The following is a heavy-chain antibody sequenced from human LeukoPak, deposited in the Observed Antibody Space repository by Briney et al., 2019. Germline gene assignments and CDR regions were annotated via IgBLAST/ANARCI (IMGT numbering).Heavy chain of an antibody. CDR2: ISSSSSTI. Sequence: PGGSLRLSCAASGFTFSSYSMNWVRQAPGKGLEWVSYISSSSSTIYYADSVKGRFTISRDNAKNSLYLQMNSLRAEDTAVYYCARDRLLWFGELPNAFDIWGQGTMVTVSS. CDR1: GFTFSSYS. D-gene: IGHD3-10*01. CDR3: ARDRLLWFGELPNAFDI. J-gene: IGHJ3*02. V-gene: IGHV3-48*01.